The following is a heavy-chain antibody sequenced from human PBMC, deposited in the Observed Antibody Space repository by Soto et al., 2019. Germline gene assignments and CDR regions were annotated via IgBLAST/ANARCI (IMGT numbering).Heavy chain of an antibody. CDR3: ARKGSGDYALDY. D-gene: IGHD4-17*01. J-gene: IGHJ4*02. CDR1: GFSLSTGGVG. Sequence: GPTLVNPTQTLTLTCTLSGFSLSTGGVGVGWIRQSPGKALEWLAVIYWDDVKHYSPSLERRLTITKDTSESEVVLTMTNMDPVDTATYYCARKGSGDYALDYWGQGILVTVSS. CDR2: IYWDDVK. V-gene: IGHV2-5*02.